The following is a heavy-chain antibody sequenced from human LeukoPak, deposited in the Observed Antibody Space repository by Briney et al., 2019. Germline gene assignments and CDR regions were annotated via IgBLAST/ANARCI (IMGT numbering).Heavy chain of an antibody. Sequence: PSETLPLTCTVSGGSISTYYWSWIRQPPGKGLEWIGEINHSGSTNYNPSLKSRVTISVDTSKNQFSLKLSSVTAADTAVYYCARLRGRAIYYDSSGYYYFDYWGQGTLVTVSS. CDR1: GGSISTYY. CDR3: ARLRGRAIYYDSSGYYYFDY. CDR2: INHSGST. V-gene: IGHV4-34*01. J-gene: IGHJ4*02. D-gene: IGHD3-22*01.